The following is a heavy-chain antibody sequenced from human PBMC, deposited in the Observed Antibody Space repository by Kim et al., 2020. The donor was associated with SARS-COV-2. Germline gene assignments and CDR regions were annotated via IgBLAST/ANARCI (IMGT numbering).Heavy chain of an antibody. D-gene: IGHD3-3*01. V-gene: IGHV3-49*03. CDR3: TRDRGDFWSDSGDY. J-gene: IGHJ4*02. CDR2: IRSKAYGGTT. Sequence: GGSLRLSCTASGFTFGDYAMSWFRQAPGKGLEWVGFIRSKAYGGTTEYAASVKGRFTISRDDSKSIAYLQMNSLKTEDTAVYYCTRDRGDFWSDSGDYWGQGTLVTVSS. CDR1: GFTFGDYA.